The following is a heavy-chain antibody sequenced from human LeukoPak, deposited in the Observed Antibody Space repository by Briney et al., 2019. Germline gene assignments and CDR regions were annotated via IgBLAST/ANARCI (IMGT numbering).Heavy chain of an antibody. Sequence: GGSLRLSCAASGFTFSSYAMSWVRQAPGKGLEWVSAISGSGVSTYYADSVKGRFTISRDNSKNTLYLQMNSLKTEDTAVYYCARDLAILSYYFDYWGQGTLVTVSS. V-gene: IGHV3-23*01. D-gene: IGHD3-9*01. CDR3: ARDLAILSYYFDY. CDR2: ISGSGVST. CDR1: GFTFSSYA. J-gene: IGHJ4*02.